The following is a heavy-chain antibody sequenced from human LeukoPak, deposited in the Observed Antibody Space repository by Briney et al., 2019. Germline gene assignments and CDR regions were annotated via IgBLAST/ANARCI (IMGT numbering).Heavy chain of an antibody. CDR2: IIPILGIA. Sequence: SVKVSCKASGGTFSSYAISWVRQAPGQGLEWMGRIIPILGIANYAQKFQGRVTITADKSMSTAYKELSSLRSEDTAVYYCAREPDSGIYFDYWGQGTLVTVSS. CDR3: AREPDSGIYFDY. CDR1: GGTFSSYA. D-gene: IGHD1-14*01. V-gene: IGHV1-69*04. J-gene: IGHJ4*02.